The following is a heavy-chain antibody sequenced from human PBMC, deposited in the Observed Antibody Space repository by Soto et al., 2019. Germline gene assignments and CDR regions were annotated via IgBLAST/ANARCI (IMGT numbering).Heavy chain of an antibody. D-gene: IGHD2-15*01. CDR2: IYYSGST. CDR1: GGSISSGVYY. J-gene: IGHJ4*02. Sequence: QVQLQESGPGLVKPSQTLSLTCTVSGGSISSGVYYWSWIRQHPGKGLEWIGYIYYSGSTYYNPSLKSRVTISVDTSKDQVSLKLSSVTAADTAVYYCARGGYCSGGSCYFVVWGQGTLVTVAS. CDR3: ARGGYCSGGSCYFVV. V-gene: IGHV4-31*03.